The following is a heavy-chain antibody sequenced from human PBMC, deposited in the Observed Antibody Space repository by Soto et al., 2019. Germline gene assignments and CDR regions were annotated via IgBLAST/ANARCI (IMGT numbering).Heavy chain of an antibody. J-gene: IGHJ6*02. CDR2: IWYDGSNK. D-gene: IGHD6-13*01. V-gene: IGHV3-33*01. CDR3: ARDRIAAAGHYYYYYGMDV. Sequence: QPGGSLRLSCAASGFTFSSYGMHWVRQAPGKGLEWVAVIWYDGSNKYYADSVKGRFTISRDNSKNTLYLQMNSLRAEDTAVYYCARDRIAAAGHYYYYYGMDVWGQGTTVTVSS. CDR1: GFTFSSYG.